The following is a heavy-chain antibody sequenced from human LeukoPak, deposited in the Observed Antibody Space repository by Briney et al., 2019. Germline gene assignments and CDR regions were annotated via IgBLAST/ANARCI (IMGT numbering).Heavy chain of an antibody. CDR2: IFTGSLDGTP. V-gene: IGHV3-53*01. CDR3: ATRGA. J-gene: IGHJ5*02. CDR1: GFGVTTDF. Sequence: GGSLRLSCAASGFGVTTDFMTWVRQAPGKGLEWLSIIFTGSLDGTPAHADSVKGRFNISRDNSANTLYLQMDSLRTEDTAIYYCATRGAWGPGTLVTVSS.